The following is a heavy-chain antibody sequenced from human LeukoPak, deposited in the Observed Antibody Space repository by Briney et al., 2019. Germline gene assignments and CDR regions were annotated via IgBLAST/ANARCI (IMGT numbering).Heavy chain of an antibody. CDR3: ARAAFYYDSGGH. CDR2: IDHSGTT. D-gene: IGHD3-22*01. Sequence: SSETLSLTCGVYGGSPSGYYWSWIRQPPGKGLEWIGEIDHSGTTNYSPSLKSRVTISVDTSRNQFSLKLNSVTAADTAVYYCARAAFYYDSGGHWGQGTLVTVSS. CDR1: GGSPSGYY. J-gene: IGHJ1*01. V-gene: IGHV4-34*01.